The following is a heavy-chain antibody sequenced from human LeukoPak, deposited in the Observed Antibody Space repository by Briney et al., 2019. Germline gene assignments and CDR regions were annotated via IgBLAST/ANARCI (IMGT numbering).Heavy chain of an antibody. V-gene: IGHV3-48*02. CDR1: GFTFSSFS. CDR2: ISSGSSTI. CDR3: ARAGGLLWFGEVLESSDAFHI. D-gene: IGHD3-10*01. Sequence: GGSLRLSCAASGFTFSSFSMNWVCQAPGKGLEWVSYISSGSSTIYYADSVKGRFTISRDNAKNSLYLQVNSLRDEDTAVYYCARAGGLLWFGEVLESSDAFHIWGQGTMVTVSS. J-gene: IGHJ3*02.